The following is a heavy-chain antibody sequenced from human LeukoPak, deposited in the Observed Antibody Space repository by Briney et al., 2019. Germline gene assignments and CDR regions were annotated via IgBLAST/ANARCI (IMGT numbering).Heavy chain of an antibody. CDR2: IYYSGNT. J-gene: IGHJ4*02. D-gene: IGHD4-23*01. V-gene: IGHV4-30-4*01. Sequence: PSETLSLTCTVSGGSISSDDYYWTWIRQPPGKGLEWIGYIYYSGNTYYNPSLKSRVSIPVDTSKNQFSLKLSSVTAADTAVYYCARSTTVVTPVDYWGQGTLVTVSP. CDR1: GGSISSDDYY. CDR3: ARSTTVVTPVDY.